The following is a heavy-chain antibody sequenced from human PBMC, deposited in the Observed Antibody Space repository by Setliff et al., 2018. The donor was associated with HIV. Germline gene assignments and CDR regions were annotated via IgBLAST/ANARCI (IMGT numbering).Heavy chain of an antibody. CDR3: AKAYYYGSGSYLFDY. D-gene: IGHD3-10*01. Sequence: LRLSCAASGFTFEDYGMSWVRQVPGKGLEWVSGINGNGGSTGYADSVKGRFTISRDNSKNTLYLQMNSLRAEDTAVYYCAKAYYYGSGSYLFDYWGQGTLVTSPQ. CDR1: GFTFEDYG. V-gene: IGHV3-20*04. J-gene: IGHJ4*02. CDR2: INGNGGST.